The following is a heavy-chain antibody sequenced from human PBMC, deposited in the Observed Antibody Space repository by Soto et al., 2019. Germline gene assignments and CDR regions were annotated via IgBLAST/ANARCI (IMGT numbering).Heavy chain of an antibody. J-gene: IGHJ4*02. CDR2: IWSDGSND. CDR1: GFTFTAHG. D-gene: IGHD3-10*01. V-gene: IGHV3-33*01. Sequence: QVQLVQSGGRVVQSGGSLRLSCAASGFTFTAHGFHWVRQAPGKGLEWLALIWSDGSNDYVADSVKDRFSVSRDNSDKTLSLQMHRLRVEDTAIYYCARARDGFGELRRLHFWGQGTLVTVSS. CDR3: ARARDGFGELRRLHF.